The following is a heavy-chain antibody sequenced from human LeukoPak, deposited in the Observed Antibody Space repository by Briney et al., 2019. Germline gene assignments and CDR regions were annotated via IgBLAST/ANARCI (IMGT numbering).Heavy chain of an antibody. V-gene: IGHV3-21*06. CDR3: TRDQPSSGWGFDS. Sequence: GGSLRLSCATSGFTFSAYSMNWVRHAPGKGLEWVANINGRGFSIHYADSIKGRFTISRDNTKDLLYLQMTSLRADDTALYYCTRDQPSSGWGFDSWGWGTLVIVSS. J-gene: IGHJ4*02. CDR2: INGRGFSI. D-gene: IGHD6-19*01. CDR1: GFTFSAYS.